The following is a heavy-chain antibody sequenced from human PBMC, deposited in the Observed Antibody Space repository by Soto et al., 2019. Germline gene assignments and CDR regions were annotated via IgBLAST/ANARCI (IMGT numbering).Heavy chain of an antibody. V-gene: IGHV4-39*01. D-gene: IGHD1-26*01. CDR1: GGSISSSSYY. CDR3: ARITVTIVGAISWFDP. Sequence: PSETLSLTCTVSGGSISSSSYYWGWIRQPPGKGLEWIGSIYYSGSTYYNPSLKSRVTISVDTSKNQFSLKLSSVTAADTAVYYCARITVTIVGAISWFDPWGQGTLVTVSS. CDR2: IYYSGST. J-gene: IGHJ5*02.